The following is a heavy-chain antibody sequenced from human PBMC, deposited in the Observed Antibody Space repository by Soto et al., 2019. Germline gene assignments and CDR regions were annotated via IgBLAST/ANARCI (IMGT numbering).Heavy chain of an antibody. J-gene: IGHJ4*02. V-gene: IGHV3-30-3*01. CDR2: ISYHTVNK. CDR1: GFTFSSYA. Sequence: QVQLVESGGGVVQPGRSLRLSCAASGFTFSSYAMHWVRQAPGKGLEWVAVISYHTVNKYYADSVKDRFTSSRDNSKNTLYLQMNSRRAEDTAVYYWARGYMSGSYPFFDYWGQGTLVTVSS. D-gene: IGHD1-26*01. CDR3: ARGYMSGSYPFFDY.